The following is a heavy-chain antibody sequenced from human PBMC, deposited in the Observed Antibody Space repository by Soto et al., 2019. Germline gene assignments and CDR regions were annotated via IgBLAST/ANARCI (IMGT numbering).Heavy chain of an antibody. CDR2: ISAYSGKT. CDR1: GYTLTSYG. Sequence: QVQLVQSGVEVKKPGASAKVSCKASGYTLTSYGISWVRQAPGQGLEWMGWISAYSGKTNYAQKFQGRVTMTTDTSTSTAYMEVRSLRSDDTAVYYCARDNSGDFWSGYSHYYFDYWGQGTLVTVSS. J-gene: IGHJ4*02. V-gene: IGHV1-18*01. CDR3: ARDNSGDFWSGYSHYYFDY. D-gene: IGHD3-3*01.